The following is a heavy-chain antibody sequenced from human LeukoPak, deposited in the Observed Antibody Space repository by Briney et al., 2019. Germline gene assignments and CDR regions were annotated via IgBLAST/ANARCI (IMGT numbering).Heavy chain of an antibody. J-gene: IGHJ4*02. V-gene: IGHV6-1*01. CDR1: GDSITSNSAA. Sequence: SQTLSLTCAIAGDSITSNSAAWNWIRQSPSRGLEWLGRTYYRSKWYNDYAVSVKSRITINPDTSKSQFSLLLNSVTPEDTAVYCCAIVFGVVAGPFDYWGQGTLVTVSS. CDR2: TYYRSKWYN. D-gene: IGHD3-3*01. CDR3: AIVFGVVAGPFDY.